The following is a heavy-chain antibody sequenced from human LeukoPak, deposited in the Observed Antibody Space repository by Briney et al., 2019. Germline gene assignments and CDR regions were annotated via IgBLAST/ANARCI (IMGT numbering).Heavy chain of an antibody. J-gene: IGHJ4*02. Sequence: SETLSLTCTVSGGSISSYYWSWIRQPPGKGLEWIGYIYYSGSTNYNPSLKSRVTISVDTSKNQFSLKLSSVTAVDTAVYYCARGGARGVEHMVRGSLFDYWGQGTLVTVSS. CDR1: GGSISSYY. CDR2: IYYSGST. D-gene: IGHD3-10*01. CDR3: ARGGARGVEHMVRGSLFDY. V-gene: IGHV4-59*01.